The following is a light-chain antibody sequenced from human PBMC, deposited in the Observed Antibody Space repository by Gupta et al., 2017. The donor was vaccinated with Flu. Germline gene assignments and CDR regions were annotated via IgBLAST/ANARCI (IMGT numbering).Light chain of an antibody. CDR3: QQVDTTPLA. V-gene: IGKV4-1*01. Sequence: DLVMTQSPDSLAVSLGERATINCKSSQSLLYSSNNKNYLAWYQQKPGQPPKLLIHWASTRQSGVPDRFSGSGSGTDFTLTISSLQAEDVAVYYCQQVDTTPLAFGHGTKVDIK. CDR1: QSLLYSSNNKNY. J-gene: IGKJ3*01. CDR2: WAS.